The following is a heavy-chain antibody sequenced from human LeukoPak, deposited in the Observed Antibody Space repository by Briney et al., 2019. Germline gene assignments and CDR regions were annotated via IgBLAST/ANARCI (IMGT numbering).Heavy chain of an antibody. Sequence: GGALRLSCVASGFTFRNYWMSWVRQAPGKELEWVANIKQDGTEKYYVDSVKGRFTISRDYARNSLYLQLSSLRAEDTAVYYCARLSEMFRGPQVIYYFDYWGQGTLVTVSS. D-gene: IGHD3-10*01. J-gene: IGHJ4*02. V-gene: IGHV3-7*01. CDR2: IKQDGTEK. CDR1: GFTFRNYW. CDR3: ARLSEMFRGPQVIYYFDY.